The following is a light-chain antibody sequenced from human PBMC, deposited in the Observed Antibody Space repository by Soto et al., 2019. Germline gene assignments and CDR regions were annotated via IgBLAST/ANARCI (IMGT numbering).Light chain of an antibody. CDR2: DAS. Sequence: EIVLTQSPATLSLSPGERATLSCRASQSVSSYLAWYQQKPGQAPRLLIYDASNRATGIPARFSGSGSGTDFTLTSSWLEPEDVAVYYWQQHSNWPRYTFGQGTKLEIK. V-gene: IGKV3-11*01. CDR3: QQHSNWPRYT. J-gene: IGKJ2*01. CDR1: QSVSSY.